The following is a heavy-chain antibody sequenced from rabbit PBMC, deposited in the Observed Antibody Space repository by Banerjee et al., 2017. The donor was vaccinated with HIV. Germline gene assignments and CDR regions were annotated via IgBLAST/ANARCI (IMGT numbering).Heavy chain of an antibody. D-gene: IGHD8-1*01. J-gene: IGHJ4*01. V-gene: IGHV1S40*01. Sequence: QSLEESGGDLVKPGASLTLTCTASGIDFSSYYYMCWVRQAPGKGLELIACIYTSSGNTWYASWVNGRFTISKTSSTTVTLQMTSLTAADTATYFCARGGYAGYVGSTYTYNLWGPGTLVTVS. CDR1: GIDFSSYYY. CDR3: ARGGYAGYVGSTYTYNL. CDR2: IYTSSGNT.